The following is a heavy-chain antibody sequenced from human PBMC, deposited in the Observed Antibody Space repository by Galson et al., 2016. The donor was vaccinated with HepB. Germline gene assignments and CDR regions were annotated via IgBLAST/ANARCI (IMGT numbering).Heavy chain of an antibody. Sequence: SLRLSCAASGFSFSNYAMSWVRQAPGKGLEWVSGISDSGGNTYFADSVKGRFTISRDNAKNSLFLQMNSLRAEDTAVYYCAKEGRDILTGYYNGDAFDIWGQGTMVTVSS. CDR3: AKEGRDILTGYYNGDAFDI. D-gene: IGHD3-9*01. J-gene: IGHJ3*02. CDR1: GFSFSNYA. V-gene: IGHV3-23*01. CDR2: ISDSGGNT.